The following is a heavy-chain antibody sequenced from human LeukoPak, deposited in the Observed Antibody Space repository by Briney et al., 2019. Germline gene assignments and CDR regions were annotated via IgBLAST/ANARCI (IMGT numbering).Heavy chain of an antibody. D-gene: IGHD6-13*01. CDR2: IWYDGSNK. V-gene: IGHV3-33*01. CDR3: ARDRLSSSWYFDAFDI. CDR1: GFTFSSYG. J-gene: IGHJ3*02. Sequence: PGGSLRLSCAASGFTFSSYGMHWVRQAPGKGLEWVAVIWYDGSNKYYADSVKGRFTISRDNSKNTLYLQMNSLRAEDTAVYYCARDRLSSSWYFDAFDIWGQGTMVTVSS.